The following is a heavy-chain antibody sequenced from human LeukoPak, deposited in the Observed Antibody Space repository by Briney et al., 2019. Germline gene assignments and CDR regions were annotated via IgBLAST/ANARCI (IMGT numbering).Heavy chain of an antibody. Sequence: PGGSLRLSCAASGFTFSDYYMSWIRQAPGKGLEWVSFISSSSSYTNYADSVKGRFTISRDNAKNSLYLQVNSLRAEDTAVYYCARDFKVVAGTSHEVFDYWGQGTLVTVSS. V-gene: IGHV3-11*05. CDR3: ARDFKVVAGTSHEVFDY. J-gene: IGHJ4*02. D-gene: IGHD6-19*01. CDR1: GFTFSDYY. CDR2: ISSSSSYT.